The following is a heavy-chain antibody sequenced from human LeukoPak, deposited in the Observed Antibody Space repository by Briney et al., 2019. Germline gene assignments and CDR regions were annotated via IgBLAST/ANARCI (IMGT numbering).Heavy chain of an antibody. CDR3: ARMKQWLVTTGFDY. D-gene: IGHD6-19*01. J-gene: IGHJ4*02. V-gene: IGHV4-34*01. CDR1: GGSFSGYY. Sequence: SETLSLTCAVYGGSFSGYYWSWVRQSPGKGLEWIGVIYHSGSTNYNPSLKSRVTISVDTSKNQFSLKLSSVTAADTAVYYCARMKQWLVTTGFDYWGQGTLVTVSS. CDR2: IYHSGST.